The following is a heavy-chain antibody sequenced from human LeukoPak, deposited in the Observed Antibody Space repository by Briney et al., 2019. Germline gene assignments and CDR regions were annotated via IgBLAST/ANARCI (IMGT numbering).Heavy chain of an antibody. D-gene: IGHD6-19*01. Sequence: SETLSLTCTVSGGSISSYYWSWIRQPPGKGLEWIGYIYYSGSTNYNPSLESRVTISVDTSKNHFSLKLSSVTAADTAVYYCARVSSSGLFDYWGQGTLVTVSS. CDR2: IYYSGST. V-gene: IGHV4-59*01. CDR3: ARVSSSGLFDY. J-gene: IGHJ4*02. CDR1: GGSISSYY.